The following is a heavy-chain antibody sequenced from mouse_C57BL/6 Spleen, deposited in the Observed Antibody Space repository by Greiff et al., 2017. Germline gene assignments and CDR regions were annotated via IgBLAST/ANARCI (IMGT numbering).Heavy chain of an antibody. V-gene: IGHV1-76*01. CDR3: ARLGDGYYVYFDY. CDR1: GFTFTDYY. CDR2: IYPGSGNT. D-gene: IGHD2-3*01. J-gene: IGHJ2*01. Sequence: VRLQQSGAELVRPGASVKLSCKASGFTFTDYYINWVKQRPGQGLEWIARIYPGSGNTYYNEKFKGKATLTAEKSSSTAYMQLSSLTSEDSSVYFCARLGDGYYVYFDYWGQGTTLTVSS.